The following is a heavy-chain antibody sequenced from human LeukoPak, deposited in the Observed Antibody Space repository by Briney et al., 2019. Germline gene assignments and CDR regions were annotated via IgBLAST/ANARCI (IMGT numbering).Heavy chain of an antibody. V-gene: IGHV6-1*01. CDR1: GDSVSSNSAA. CDR2: TYYRSKWYN. J-gene: IGHJ6*02. D-gene: IGHD5-12*01. CDR3: ARGMGVDRGQHYYYYGMDV. Sequence: SQTLSLTCAISGDSVSSNSAAWNWIRQSPSRGLEWLGRTYYRSKWYNDYAVSVKSRITINPDTFKNQFSLQLNSVTPEDTAVYYCARGMGVDRGQHYYYYGMDVWGQGTTVTVSS.